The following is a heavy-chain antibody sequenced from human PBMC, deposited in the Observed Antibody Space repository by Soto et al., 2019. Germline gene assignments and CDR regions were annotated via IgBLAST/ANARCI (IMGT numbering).Heavy chain of an antibody. CDR2: IDPSDSYT. D-gene: IGHD6-19*01. J-gene: IGHJ3*02. Sequence: GESLKISCKGSGYSFTSYWISWVRQMPGKGLEWMGRIDPSDSYTNYSPSFQGHVTISADKSISTAYLQWSSLKASDTAMYYCAFWESGWPHNNDAFDIWGQGTMVTVSS. V-gene: IGHV5-10-1*01. CDR1: GYSFTSYW. CDR3: AFWESGWPHNNDAFDI.